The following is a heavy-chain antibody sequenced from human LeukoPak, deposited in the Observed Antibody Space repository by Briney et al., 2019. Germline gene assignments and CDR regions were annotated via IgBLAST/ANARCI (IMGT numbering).Heavy chain of an antibody. D-gene: IGHD5-18*01. Sequence: GGSLRLSRTGSGFTFGDHAMSWVRQAPGKGLEWVGLIRSKAYRGTTEYAASVKGRFTISRDDSASIAYLQMNSLRTEDTAVYYCARGPIQLWIHNAMDVWGQGTTVTVSS. J-gene: IGHJ6*02. CDR2: IRSKAYRGTT. CDR3: ARGPIQLWIHNAMDV. V-gene: IGHV3-49*04. CDR1: GFTFGDHA.